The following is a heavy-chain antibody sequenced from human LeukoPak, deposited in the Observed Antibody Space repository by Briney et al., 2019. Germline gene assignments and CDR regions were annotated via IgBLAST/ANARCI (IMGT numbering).Heavy chain of an antibody. CDR3: ATSVTGYSSPFYY. Sequence: GGSLRLSCAAAGFNFNSYDMQWVRQSPGKGLEWVTFIRYDGREKYYVDSVEGRFTISRDNSKNTLYLQMNSLRAEDTAVYYCATSVTGYSSPFYYWGQGTLVTVSP. CDR1: GFNFNSYD. V-gene: IGHV3-30*02. CDR2: IRYDGREK. D-gene: IGHD6-13*01. J-gene: IGHJ4*02.